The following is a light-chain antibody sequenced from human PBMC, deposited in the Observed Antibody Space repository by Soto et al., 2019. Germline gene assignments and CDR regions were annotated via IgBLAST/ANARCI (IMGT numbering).Light chain of an antibody. CDR1: SSNIGSNT. Sequence: QSALTQPPSASATTGHRVTNSCTGSSSNIGSNTVNWYQQLPGTAPKLLIYSNNQRPSGVPDRFSGSKSGTSASLAISGLQSEDEADYYCAAWDDSLNGRVFGTGTKVTVL. V-gene: IGLV1-44*01. CDR3: AAWDDSLNGRV. J-gene: IGLJ1*01. CDR2: SNN.